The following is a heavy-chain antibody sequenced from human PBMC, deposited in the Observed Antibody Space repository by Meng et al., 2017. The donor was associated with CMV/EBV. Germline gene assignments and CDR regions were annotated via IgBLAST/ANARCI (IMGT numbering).Heavy chain of an antibody. D-gene: IGHD6-6*01. J-gene: IGHJ2*01. V-gene: IGHV4-4*02. CDR1: GGSITRRNG. CDR2: IYHSGST. CDR3: ARGKVGSSSLWYFDL. Sequence: SGGSITRRNGWSWVRQPPGKGLEWIGEIYHSGSTNYNPSLKSRVTISVDKSKNQFSLKLSSVTAADTAVYYCARGKVGSSSLWYFDLWGRGTLVTVSS.